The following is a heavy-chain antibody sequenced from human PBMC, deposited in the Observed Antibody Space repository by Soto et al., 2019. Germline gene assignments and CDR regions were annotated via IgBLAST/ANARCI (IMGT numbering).Heavy chain of an antibody. J-gene: IGHJ6*02. CDR2: IIPIFGTA. D-gene: IGHD6-13*01. CDR3: ATDKNEKQLVRGYYYDYGMDV. CDR1: GGTFSSYA. V-gene: IGHV1-69*06. Sequence: VASVKVSCKASGGTFSSYAISWVRQAPGQGLEWMGGIIPIFGTANYAQKFQGRVTITADKSTSTAYMELSSLRSEDTAVYYCATDKNEKQLVRGYYYDYGMDVWGQGTTVTVSS.